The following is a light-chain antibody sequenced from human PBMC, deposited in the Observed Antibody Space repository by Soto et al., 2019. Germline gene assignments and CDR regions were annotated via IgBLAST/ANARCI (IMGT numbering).Light chain of an antibody. CDR3: QQYADSPLT. Sequence: EIVLAQSPGTLSLSPGQRVTLSCRASQSVGNNYLAWYQQKPGQAPRLLIYDASTRATGLPDRFTGSGSGTDFSLTISRLEPEDFAVFYCQQYADSPLTFGQGTRLEIK. V-gene: IGKV3-20*01. J-gene: IGKJ5*01. CDR2: DAS. CDR1: QSVGNNY.